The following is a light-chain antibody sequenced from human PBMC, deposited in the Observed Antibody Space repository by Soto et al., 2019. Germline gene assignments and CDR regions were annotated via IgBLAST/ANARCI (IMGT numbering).Light chain of an antibody. CDR2: KVS. Sequence: QSALTQPASVSGSPRQSITISCTGTSSDVGDGDFVSWYQQRPGNAPILLIYKVSNRPPGVSNHFSGSKSGNTASLTISGLQAEDEADYYCCSYTRGYTWVFGRGTQLTVL. CDR3: CSYTRGYTWV. J-gene: IGLJ7*01. CDR1: SSDVGDGDF. V-gene: IGLV2-14*01.